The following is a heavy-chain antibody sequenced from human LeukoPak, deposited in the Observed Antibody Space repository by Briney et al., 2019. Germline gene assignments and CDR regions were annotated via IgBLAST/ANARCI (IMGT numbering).Heavy chain of an antibody. V-gene: IGHV3-48*01. D-gene: IGHD2-15*01. J-gene: IGHJ4*02. CDR1: GFTFSSYS. Sequence: GGSLRLSCAASGFTFSSYSMNWVRQPPGRELECVSYISSTSSTIYYANSVRGRFTISRDNAKNSLYLQMDSLRVADTAVYYCVRDASGYSWGQGTLVTVSS. CDR3: VRDASGYS. CDR2: ISSTSSTI.